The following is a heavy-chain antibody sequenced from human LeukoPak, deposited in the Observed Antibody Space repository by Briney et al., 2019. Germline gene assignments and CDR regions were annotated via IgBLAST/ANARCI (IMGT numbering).Heavy chain of an antibody. CDR3: TTKVIRGNSGDDYDD. Sequence: GGSLRLSCAPSAVTFSSYGMHWVRQAPGKGLEWEALISSDGNDKLYGGSVKGRFTISRDDSKSTLYLQMNRLRAEDTAVYYCTTKVIRGNSGDDYDDWGQGTLVTVSS. J-gene: IGHJ4*02. CDR1: AVTFSSYG. CDR2: ISSDGNDK. D-gene: IGHD5-12*01. V-gene: IGHV3-30*03.